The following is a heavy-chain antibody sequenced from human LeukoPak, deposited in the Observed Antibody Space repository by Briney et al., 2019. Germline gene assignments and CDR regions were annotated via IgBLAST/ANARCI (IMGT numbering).Heavy chain of an antibody. V-gene: IGHV1-69*06. Sequence: ASVKVSCKASGGTFSSYAISWVRQAPGQGLEWMGGIIPIFGTANYAQKFQGRVTITADKSTSTAYMELSSLRSEDTAVYYCARDGVLNDYVWGSYRYDAFDIWGQGTMVTVSS. CDR3: ARDGVLNDYVWGSYRYDAFDI. D-gene: IGHD3-16*02. J-gene: IGHJ3*02. CDR1: GGTFSSYA. CDR2: IIPIFGTA.